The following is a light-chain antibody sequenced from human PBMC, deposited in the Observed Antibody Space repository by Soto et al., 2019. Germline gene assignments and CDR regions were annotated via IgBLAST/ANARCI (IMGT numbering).Light chain of an antibody. J-gene: IGLJ2*01. V-gene: IGLV2-23*02. CDR2: EVS. Sequence: QSALTQPASVSGSPGQSITISCTGTSSDVGSYNLVSWYQQHPGNAPKLMIYEVSKRPSGVSNRFSGSKSGNTASLTISWLQAEDEADYYCCSYAGSRAVVFGGGTKLTVL. CDR1: SSDVGSYNL. CDR3: CSYAGSRAVV.